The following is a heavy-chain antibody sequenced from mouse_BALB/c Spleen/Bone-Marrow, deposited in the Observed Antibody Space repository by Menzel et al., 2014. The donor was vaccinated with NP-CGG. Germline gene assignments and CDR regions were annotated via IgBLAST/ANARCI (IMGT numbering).Heavy chain of an antibody. J-gene: IGHJ2*01. CDR2: IYPSDSYT. CDR1: GYTFTSYW. V-gene: IGHV1-69*02. D-gene: IGHD1-1*02. CDR3: TRGWDY. Sequence: QVQLQQSGAELVRPGASVKLPCKASGYTFTSYWINWVKQRPGQGLEWIGNIYPSDSYTNYNQKFKDKATLTVDKSSSTAYMQLSSPTPEDSAVYYCTRGWDYWGQGTTLTVSS.